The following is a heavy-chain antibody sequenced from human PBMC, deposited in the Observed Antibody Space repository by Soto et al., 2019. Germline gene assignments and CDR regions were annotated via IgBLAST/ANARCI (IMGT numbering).Heavy chain of an antibody. Sequence: EVQLVESGGGLIQPGRSLRLSCLTSGFRFDDYAMHWVRQVPGKGLEWVSGISWNSGQIRYADSVKGRFTISRDNAKNLLYLQLNSLSDEDTAFYYCGKDMGTAVTSLGESYYSSGMVVWWQGTTVTVCS. CDR2: ISWNSGQI. J-gene: IGHJ6*01. V-gene: IGHV3-9*01. CDR1: GFRFDDYA. D-gene: IGHD3-10*01. CDR3: GKDMGTAVTSLGESYYSSGMVV.